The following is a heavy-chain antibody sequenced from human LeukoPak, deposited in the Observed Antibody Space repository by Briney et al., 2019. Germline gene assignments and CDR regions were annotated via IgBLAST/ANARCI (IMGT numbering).Heavy chain of an antibody. D-gene: IGHD3-22*01. CDR3: ARGVRYYDSSGYYLRADYFDY. J-gene: IGHJ4*02. V-gene: IGHV4-34*01. CDR2: INHSGST. Sequence: SETLSLTCAVYGGSFSGYYWSWIRQPPGKGLEWIGEINHSGSTNYNPSLKSRVTISVDTSKNQFSLKLSSVTAADTAVYYCARGVRYYDSSGYYLRADYFDYWGQGTLVTVSS. CDR1: GGSFSGYY.